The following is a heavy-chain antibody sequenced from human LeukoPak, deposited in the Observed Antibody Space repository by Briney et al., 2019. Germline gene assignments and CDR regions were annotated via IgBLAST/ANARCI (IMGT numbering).Heavy chain of an antibody. D-gene: IGHD6-6*01. CDR3: AREGIAARYYYYGMDV. Sequence: SETLSLTCTVSGGSISSYYWSWIRQPPGKGLEWIGYIYYSGSTNYNPSLKSRVTISVDTSKNQFSLKLSSATAADTAVYYCAREGIAARYYYYGMDVWGQGTTVTVSS. CDR2: IYYSGST. CDR1: GGSISSYY. V-gene: IGHV4-59*01. J-gene: IGHJ6*02.